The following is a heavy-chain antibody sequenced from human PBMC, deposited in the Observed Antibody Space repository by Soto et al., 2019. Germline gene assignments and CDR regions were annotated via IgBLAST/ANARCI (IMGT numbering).Heavy chain of an antibody. J-gene: IGHJ3*02. V-gene: IGHV3-13*01. CDR3: ARAQYYGAFDI. CDR1: GFTFSSYD. D-gene: IGHD3-3*01. Sequence: EVQLVESGGGLVQPGGSLRLSCAASGFTFSSYDMHWVRQATGKGLEWVSAIGTAGDTYYPGSVKGRFTISRENAKNSLYLQMNSLRDGDTAVYYCARAQYYGAFDIWGQGTMVTVSS. CDR2: IGTAGDT.